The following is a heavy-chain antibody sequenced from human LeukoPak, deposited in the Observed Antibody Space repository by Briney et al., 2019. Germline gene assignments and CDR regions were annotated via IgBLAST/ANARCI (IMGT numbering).Heavy chain of an antibody. J-gene: IGHJ4*02. V-gene: IGHV3-21*01. Sequence: GGSLRLSCAASGFTFSTYNMAWVRQAPGKGLEWVSSITTSSDYMYYADSLRGRFTTSRDNSKNSLFLQMNSLRAEDTAVYYCARSWELLWGDYWGQGTLVTVSS. CDR2: ITTSSDYM. D-gene: IGHD1-26*01. CDR3: ARSWELLWGDY. CDR1: GFTFSTYN.